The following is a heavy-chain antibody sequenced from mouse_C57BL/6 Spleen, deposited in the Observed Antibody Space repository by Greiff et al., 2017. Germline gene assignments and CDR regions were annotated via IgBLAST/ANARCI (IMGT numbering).Heavy chain of an antibody. J-gene: IGHJ4*01. V-gene: IGHV5-4*03. Sequence: EVNLVESGGGLVKPGGSLKLSCAASGFTFSSYAMSWVRQTPEKRLEWVATISDGGSYTYYPDNVKGRFTISRDNAKNNLYLQMSHLKSEDTAMYYCATSYAMDYWGQGTSVTVSS. CDR2: ISDGGSYT. CDR1: GFTFSSYA. CDR3: ATSYAMDY.